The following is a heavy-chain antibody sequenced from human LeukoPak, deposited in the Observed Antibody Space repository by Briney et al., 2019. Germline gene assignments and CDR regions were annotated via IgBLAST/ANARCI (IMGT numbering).Heavy chain of an antibody. CDR1: GFTFDDYA. D-gene: IGHD3-22*01. CDR2: INWNSGII. V-gene: IGHV3-9*01. Sequence: GRSLRLSCAASGFTFDDYAMHWLRQAPGKGLEWVSGINWNSGIIGYADSVKGRFTISRDNAKNSLYLQMNSLRTEVTALYYCAAGYDSSGYYVRYFEYWGQGTLVTVSS. CDR3: AAGYDSSGYYVRYFEY. J-gene: IGHJ4*02.